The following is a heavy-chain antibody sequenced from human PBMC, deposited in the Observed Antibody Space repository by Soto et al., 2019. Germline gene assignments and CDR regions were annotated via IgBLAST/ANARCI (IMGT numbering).Heavy chain of an antibody. D-gene: IGHD5-12*01. CDR3: AREDSRGYSGYDIPAWFDP. J-gene: IGHJ5*02. CDR1: GYTXTGYY. Sequence: GXSXKVSFKASGYTXTGYYRHLVRQAPGQGLEWMGWINPNSGGTNYAQKFQVRFTITRDTSISTAYIELSRLRSDATAVYYCAREDSRGYSGYDIPAWFDPWGQGTLVTVSS. CDR2: INPNSGGT. V-gene: IGHV1-2*02.